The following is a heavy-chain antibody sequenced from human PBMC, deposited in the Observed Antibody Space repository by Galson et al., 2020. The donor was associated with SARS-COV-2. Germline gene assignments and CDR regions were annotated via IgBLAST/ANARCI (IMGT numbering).Heavy chain of an antibody. D-gene: IGHD3-10*01. CDR2: IYYSGST. J-gene: IGHJ4*02. V-gene: IGHV4-59*08. Sequence: SETLSLTCTVSGGSISSYYWSWIRQPPGKGLEWIGYIYYSGSTNYNPSLKSRVTISVDTSKNQFSLKLSSVTAADTAVYYCARQNSGMGFDYWGQGTLVTVSS. CDR1: GGSISSYY. CDR3: ARQNSGMGFDY.